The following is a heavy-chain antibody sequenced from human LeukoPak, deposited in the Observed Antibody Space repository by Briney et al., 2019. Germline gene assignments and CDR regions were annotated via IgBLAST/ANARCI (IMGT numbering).Heavy chain of an antibody. V-gene: IGHV3-7*01. Sequence: GGSLRLSCVVSGFAISSSWMTRVRQVPGKGLEWVAHINQDGSEKHYVGSVSGRFTISRDNAKDSLYLQMNSLGAEDTAVYYCAREPGLVYAFDIWGQGTKVTVSS. J-gene: IGHJ3*02. D-gene: IGHD5/OR15-5a*01. CDR1: GFAISSSW. CDR3: AREPGLVYAFDI. CDR2: INQDGSEK.